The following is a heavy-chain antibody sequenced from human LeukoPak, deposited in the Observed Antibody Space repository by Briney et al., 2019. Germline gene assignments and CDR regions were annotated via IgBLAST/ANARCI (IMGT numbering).Heavy chain of an antibody. Sequence: GGSLRLSCAASGFAFSTYTMHWVRQAPGKGPEWVSVISHDDTHKYYADAVAGRFTISRDNSKNTLYLQMNSLRAEDTAVYYCARVEQLDYYYYGMDVWGQGTTVTVSS. D-gene: IGHD1-1*01. CDR1: GFAFSTYT. J-gene: IGHJ6*02. CDR3: ARVEQLDYYYYGMDV. V-gene: IGHV3-30*04. CDR2: ISHDDTHK.